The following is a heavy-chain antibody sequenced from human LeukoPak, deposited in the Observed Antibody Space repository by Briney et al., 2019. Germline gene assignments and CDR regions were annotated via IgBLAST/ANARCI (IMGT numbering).Heavy chain of an antibody. D-gene: IGHD5-18*01. CDR3: AKERDTAMVTIDY. J-gene: IGHJ4*02. CDR2: IRYDGSNK. V-gene: IGHV3-30*02. CDR1: GFTFSSYV. Sequence: GGSLRLSCAASGFTFSSYVMHWVRQAPGKGLVWVAFIRYDGSNKYYADSVKGRFTISRDNSKNTLYLQMNSLRAEDTAVYYCAKERDTAMVTIDYWGQGTLVTVSS.